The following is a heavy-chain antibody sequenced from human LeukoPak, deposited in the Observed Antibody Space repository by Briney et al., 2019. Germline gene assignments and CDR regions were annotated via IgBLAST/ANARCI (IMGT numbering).Heavy chain of an antibody. CDR3: ARLWNSGYIIYFDS. J-gene: IGHJ4*02. CDR2: INPNSGGT. V-gene: IGHV1-2*02. CDR1: GYTFTGYY. Sequence: EASVKVPCKASGYTFTGYYVHCVRQAPGQGLEWMGWINPNSGGTNFAQRFQGRVTLTGDSSISSAYMELSRLTSDDTAVYYCARLWNSGYIIYFDSWGQGTLVTVSS. D-gene: IGHD5-12*01.